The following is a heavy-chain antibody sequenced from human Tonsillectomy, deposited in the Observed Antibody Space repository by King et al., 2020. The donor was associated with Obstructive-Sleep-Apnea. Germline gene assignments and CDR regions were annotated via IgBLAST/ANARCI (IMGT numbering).Heavy chain of an antibody. D-gene: IGHD3-10*01. Sequence: VQLVESGGGLVKPGGSLRLSCAASGFTFSDYFMSWIRQAPGKGLEWVSYISSSGSTLYYTDSVKGRFSISRHNAKKSLYLQMNSLRAEDTAVYYCASEAQHYYGSGSYSASDYGMDVWGQGTTVTVSS. J-gene: IGHJ6*02. CDR3: ASEAQHYYGSGSYSASDYGMDV. CDR1: GFTFSDYF. CDR2: ISSSGSTL. V-gene: IGHV3-11*01.